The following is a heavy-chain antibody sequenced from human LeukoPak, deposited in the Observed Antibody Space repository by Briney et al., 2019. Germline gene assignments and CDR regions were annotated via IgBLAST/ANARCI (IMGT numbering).Heavy chain of an antibody. Sequence: PGGSLTLSCAVSGFTFSSYWMTWVRQVPGKGLQWVANINQEGREKYYMDSMKGRLNISRDNTENSVFLQLTSLRPEDTGIYFCAKGRDYGDYWGQGTLVAVSS. CDR1: GFTFSSYW. J-gene: IGHJ4*02. V-gene: IGHV3-7*01. CDR3: AKGRDYGDY. CDR2: INQEGREK.